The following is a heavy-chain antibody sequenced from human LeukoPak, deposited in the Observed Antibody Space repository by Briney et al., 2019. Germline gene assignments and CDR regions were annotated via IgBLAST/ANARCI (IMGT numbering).Heavy chain of an antibody. D-gene: IGHD3-3*01. J-gene: IGHJ6*03. Sequence: ASVKVSCMASGYTFTSYDINWVRQATGQGLEWMGWMNPNSGNTGYAQKFQGRVTITRNTSISTAYMELSSLRSEDTAVYYCARAIFGVVPSRLYYYYYYMDVWGKGTTVTVSS. CDR2: MNPNSGNT. V-gene: IGHV1-8*03. CDR3: ARAIFGVVPSRLYYYYYYMDV. CDR1: GYTFTSYD.